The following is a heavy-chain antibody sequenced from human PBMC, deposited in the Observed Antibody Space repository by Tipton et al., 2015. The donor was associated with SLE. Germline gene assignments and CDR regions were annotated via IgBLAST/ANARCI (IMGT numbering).Heavy chain of an antibody. CDR3: RGLGSN. V-gene: IGHV3-30*03. CDR1: GFTFSSYG. Sequence: SLRLSCAASGFTFSSYGMHWVRQAPGKGLEWVAVISYDGSNKYYADSVKGRFTISRDNSKNTLYLQMNSLRAEDTAVYYCRGLGSNWGQGTLVTVSS. CDR2: ISYDGSNK. J-gene: IGHJ4*02. D-gene: IGHD7-27*01.